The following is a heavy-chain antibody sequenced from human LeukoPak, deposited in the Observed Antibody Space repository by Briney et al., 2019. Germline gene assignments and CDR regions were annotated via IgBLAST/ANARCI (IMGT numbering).Heavy chain of an antibody. J-gene: IGHJ6*02. CDR1: GFTFSSYW. CDR3: ARVDDYAPLSAKYGMDV. D-gene: IGHD4-17*01. CDR2: IKQDGSEK. Sequence: QPGGSLRLSCAASGFTFSSYWMSWVRQAPGKGLEWVANIKQDGSEKYYVDSVKGRFTLSRDNAKNSLYLQMNSLRAEDTAVYYCARVDDYAPLSAKYGMDVWGQGTTVTVSS. V-gene: IGHV3-7*01.